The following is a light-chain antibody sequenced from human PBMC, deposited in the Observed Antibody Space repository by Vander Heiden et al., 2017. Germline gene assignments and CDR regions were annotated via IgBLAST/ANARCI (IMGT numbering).Light chain of an antibody. Sequence: DIQMTQSPSSLSASLGDRVTITCRASRIISSYLNWYQRKPGEAPKLLIYATSTLQTGVPSRFSSSRSGTDFTLTISSLQPEDFATYYCQQSYNAPLTFGGGTKLEIK. CDR3: QQSYNAPLT. CDR2: ATS. CDR1: RIISSY. J-gene: IGKJ4*01. V-gene: IGKV1-39*01.